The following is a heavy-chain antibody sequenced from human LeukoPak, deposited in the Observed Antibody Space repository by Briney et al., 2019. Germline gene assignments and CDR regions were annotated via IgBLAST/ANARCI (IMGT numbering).Heavy chain of an antibody. V-gene: IGHV1-8*03. CDR3: ARQDRRYSYAYSYGAFDI. CDR2: MNPNSGNT. CDR1: GYTFTSYD. J-gene: IGHJ3*02. Sequence: GASVKVSCKASGYTFTSYDINWVRQATGQGLEWMGWMNPNSGNTGYAQKFQGRVTITRNTSISTAYMELSSLRSEDTAVYYCARQDRRYSYAYSYGAFDIWGQGTMVTVSS. D-gene: IGHD5-18*01.